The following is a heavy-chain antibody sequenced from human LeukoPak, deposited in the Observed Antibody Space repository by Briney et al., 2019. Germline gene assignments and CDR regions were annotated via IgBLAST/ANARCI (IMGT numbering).Heavy chain of an antibody. CDR3: ARTPWSRRFDY. CDR2: INHSGST. J-gene: IGHJ4*02. D-gene: IGHD3-3*01. CDR1: GGSFSGYY. Sequence: PSETLSLTCAVCGGSFSGYYWSWIRQPPGKGLEWIGEINHSGSTNYNPSLKSRVTISVDTSKNQFSLKLSSVTAADTAVYYCARTPWSRRFDYWGQGTLVTVSS. V-gene: IGHV4-34*01.